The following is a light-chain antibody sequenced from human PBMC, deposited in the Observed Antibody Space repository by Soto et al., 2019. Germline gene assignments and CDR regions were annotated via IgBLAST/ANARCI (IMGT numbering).Light chain of an antibody. Sequence: IVLTQSPGTLSLSPGERGTLSCRASQNLGTLYLAWFEQKPGQAPRXVIYSVFTRDTGIAERFSGSGSGTDCTLTISRLEPADVALYYCQQYGSSRWTFGQGTKVDIK. CDR3: QQYGSSRWT. CDR1: QNLGTLY. CDR2: SVF. J-gene: IGKJ1*01. V-gene: IGKV3-20*01.